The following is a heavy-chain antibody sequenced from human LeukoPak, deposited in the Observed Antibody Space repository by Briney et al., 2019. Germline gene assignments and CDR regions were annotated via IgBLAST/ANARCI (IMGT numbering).Heavy chain of an antibody. D-gene: IGHD5-18*01. CDR3: AKGMDTGMVPNYYDFMDV. CDR2: ISWDGGST. V-gene: IGHV3-43*01. J-gene: IGHJ6*03. CDR1: GFTFDDYT. Sequence: GGSLRLSCAPSGFTFDDYTMHWLRQAPGTALEWVSLISWDGGSTYYADSMKGRSTISRDNSKSSLYLQMNSLRTEDTGLYYCAKGMDTGMVPNYYDFMDVWGRGTTVTVSS.